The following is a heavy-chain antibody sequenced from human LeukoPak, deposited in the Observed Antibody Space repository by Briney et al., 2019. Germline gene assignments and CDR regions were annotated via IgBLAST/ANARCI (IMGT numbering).Heavy chain of an antibody. Sequence: SVKGSCTASGGTFSRYAISWVRQAPGQGLEWMGGIIPMFGIANYAQKFQGRVTITADESTSTAYMELTSLRSEDTAVYYCARDRPYTGGWRGFDYWGQGTLVTVSS. D-gene: IGHD6-19*01. CDR2: IIPMFGIA. CDR3: ARDRPYTGGWRGFDY. CDR1: GGTFSRYA. J-gene: IGHJ4*02. V-gene: IGHV1-69*01.